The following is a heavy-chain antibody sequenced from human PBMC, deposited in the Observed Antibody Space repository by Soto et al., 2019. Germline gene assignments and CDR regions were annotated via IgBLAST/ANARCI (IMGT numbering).Heavy chain of an antibody. CDR3: ARDRAHYQQPSGNFDY. Sequence: SQTLSLTCAISGDSVSSNSAAWNWIRQSPSRGLEWLGRTYYRSKWYNDYPVPVKSRITFNPDTSKNSFSLHLNSVTPEDTAVYYCARDRAHYQQPSGNFDYWGQGTLVTVSS. CDR1: GDSVSSNSAA. J-gene: IGHJ4*02. D-gene: IGHD3-10*01. CDR2: TYYRSKWYN. V-gene: IGHV6-1*01.